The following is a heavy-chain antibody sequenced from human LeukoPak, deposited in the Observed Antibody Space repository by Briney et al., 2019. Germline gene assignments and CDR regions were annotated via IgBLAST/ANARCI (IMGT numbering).Heavy chain of an antibody. Sequence: GGSLRLSCAASGFTFSSYSMNWVRQAPGKGLEWVSYISSSSSTIYYADSVKGRFTISRDNSKNTLYLQMNSLRAEDTAVYYCARDRARLTPFYYYGMDVWGQGTTVTVSS. CDR3: ARDRARLTPFYYYGMDV. CDR2: ISSSSSTI. D-gene: IGHD2-21*02. J-gene: IGHJ6*02. CDR1: GFTFSSYS. V-gene: IGHV3-48*01.